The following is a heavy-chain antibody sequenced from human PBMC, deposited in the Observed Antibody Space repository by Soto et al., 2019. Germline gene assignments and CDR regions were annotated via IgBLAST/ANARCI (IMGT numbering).Heavy chain of an antibody. Sequence: PGGSLRLSCAASGFTFSGSSMHWVRQASGKGLEWVGRIRGKTDTYATAYAAPVRGRFTISRDDSKNTAYLQMNSLKTEDTAVYFCTKRIGAYAMDVWGQGTTGIVS. J-gene: IGHJ6*02. CDR2: IRGKTDTYAT. D-gene: IGHD6-13*01. CDR3: TKRIGAYAMDV. CDR1: GFTFSGSS. V-gene: IGHV3-73*01.